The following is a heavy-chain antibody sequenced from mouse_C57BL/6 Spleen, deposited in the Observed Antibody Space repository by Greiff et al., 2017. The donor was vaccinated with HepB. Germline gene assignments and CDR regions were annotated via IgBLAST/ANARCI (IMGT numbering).Heavy chain of an antibody. J-gene: IGHJ3*01. CDR3: ARPSSYVTFAY. D-gene: IGHD1-1*01. Sequence: EVKLMESGGGLVKPGGSLKLSCAASGFTFSDYGMHWVRQAPEKGLEWVAYISSGSSTIYYADTVKGRFTISRDNAKNTLFLQMTSLRSEDTAMYYCARPSSYVTFAYWGQGTLVTVSA. V-gene: IGHV5-17*01. CDR2: ISSGSSTI. CDR1: GFTFSDYG.